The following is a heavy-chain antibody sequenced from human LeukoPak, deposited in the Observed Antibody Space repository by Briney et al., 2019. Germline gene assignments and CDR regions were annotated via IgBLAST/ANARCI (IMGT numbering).Heavy chain of an antibody. CDR1: GFTFSNYG. D-gene: IGHD4-23*01. CDR3: AKDSGGNQFSYYMDV. CDR2: IWYDGSNK. Sequence: PGGSLRLSCAASGFTFSNYGIHWVRQAPGKGLEWVAFIWYDGSNKYYADSVKGRFTISRDNSENTLYLQMNSLRAEDTAVYYCAKDSGGNQFSYYMDVWSKGTTVTVSS. J-gene: IGHJ6*03. V-gene: IGHV3-30*02.